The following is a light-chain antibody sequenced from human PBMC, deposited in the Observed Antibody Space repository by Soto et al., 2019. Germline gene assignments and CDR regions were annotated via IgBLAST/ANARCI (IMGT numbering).Light chain of an antibody. CDR1: SSDIGGYNY. J-gene: IGLJ1*01. V-gene: IGLV2-14*01. CDR3: SSFIDSSTLHL. Sequence: QSALTQPASVSGSPGQSIAISCTGTSSDIGGYNYVSWYQQYPGKAPKLMIYEVSNRPSGVSDRFSGSKSGNTASLTISGLQAEDEAEYYCSSFIDSSTLHLFGTGTKVTVL. CDR2: EVS.